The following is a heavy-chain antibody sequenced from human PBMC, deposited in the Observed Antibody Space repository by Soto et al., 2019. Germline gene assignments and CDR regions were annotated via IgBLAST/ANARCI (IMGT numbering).Heavy chain of an antibody. CDR3: ARVGGSYGRWGAEYFQH. J-gene: IGHJ1*01. V-gene: IGHV1-3*01. CDR2: ISAGNGNT. CDR1: GYTFTSYA. Sequence: ASVKVSCKASGYTFTSYAMHWVRQAPGQRLEWMGWISAGNGNTKYSQKFQGRVTITRDTSASTAYMELSSLRSEDTAVYYCARVGGSYGRWGAEYFQHWGQGTLVTVSS. D-gene: IGHD1-26*01.